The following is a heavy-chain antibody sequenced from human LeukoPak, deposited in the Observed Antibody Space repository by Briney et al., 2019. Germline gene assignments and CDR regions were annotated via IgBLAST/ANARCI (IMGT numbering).Heavy chain of an antibody. Sequence: GRSLRLSCAASGFTFSSYAMSWVRQAPGKGLEWVSAISGSGGSTYYADSVKGRFTISRDNSKNTLYLQMNSLRAEDTAVYYCAKVEEDYYYYYMDVWGKGTTVTVSS. V-gene: IGHV3-23*01. CDR2: ISGSGGST. D-gene: IGHD5-24*01. J-gene: IGHJ6*03. CDR1: GFTFSSYA. CDR3: AKVEEDYYYYYMDV.